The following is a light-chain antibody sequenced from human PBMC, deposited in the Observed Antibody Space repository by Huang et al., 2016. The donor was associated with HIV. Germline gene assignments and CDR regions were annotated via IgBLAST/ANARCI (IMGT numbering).Light chain of an antibody. CDR2: AAS. CDR1: QSVGSN. V-gene: IGKV3-15*01. CDR3: QQHNSWPRT. Sequence: EIVMTQSLATRSVSPGERATVSCRASQSVGSNLAWYQQRRGQAPRLLIDAASTGATGIPARFSGSGSGTEFTLTVSSLQSEDFAVYYCQQHNSWPRTFGQGTRV. J-gene: IGKJ1*01.